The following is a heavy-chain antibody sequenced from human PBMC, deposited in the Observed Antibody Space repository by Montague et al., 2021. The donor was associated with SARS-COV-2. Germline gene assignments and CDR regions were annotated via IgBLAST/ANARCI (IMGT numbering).Heavy chain of an antibody. CDR3: ARVLPDPVRTQYAFDI. CDR2: IYSSGSA. CDR1: GGSINDYY. J-gene: IGHJ3*02. V-gene: IGHV4-4*07. Sequence: SETLSLTCTVSGGSINDYYWTWVRQPAGEGLEWIGRIYSSGSANYNPFLESRVTMSLDTSKNQFSLNVNSVAAADTAVYYCARVLPDPVRTQYAFDIWGQGALGT.